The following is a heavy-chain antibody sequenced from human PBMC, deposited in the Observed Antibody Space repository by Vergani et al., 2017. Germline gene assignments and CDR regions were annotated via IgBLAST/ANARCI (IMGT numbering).Heavy chain of an antibody. CDR3: ARGLYSSSSFDI. Sequence: QVQLQESGSGLVKPSQTLSLTCAVSGGSISSGGYSWSWIRQPPGKGLEWIGYIYHSGSTYYNPSLKSRVTISVDRSKNQFSLKLSSVTAADTAVYYCARGLYSSSSFDIWGQGTMVTVSS. CDR1: GGSISSGGYS. J-gene: IGHJ3*02. CDR2: IYHSGST. D-gene: IGHD6-13*01. V-gene: IGHV4-30-2*01.